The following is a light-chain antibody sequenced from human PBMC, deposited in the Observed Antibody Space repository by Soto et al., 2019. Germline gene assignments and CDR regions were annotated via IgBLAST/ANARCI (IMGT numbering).Light chain of an antibody. J-gene: IGKJ5*01. CDR3: QQRNCSPLT. Sequence: DIVLTQSPSILSSSPGDRVTITCRASQSISSDLAWYQQKPGKAPNLLIYTASTMQTGVPARFSGSGSGTDFPLTISRLQPEDFAAYYCQQRNCSPLTFGQGTRLEIK. CDR1: QSISSD. V-gene: IGKV1-9*01. CDR2: TAS.